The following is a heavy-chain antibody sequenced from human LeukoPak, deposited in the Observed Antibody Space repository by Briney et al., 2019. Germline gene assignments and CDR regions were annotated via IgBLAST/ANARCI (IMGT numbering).Heavy chain of an antibody. CDR1: GLTFSDYS. V-gene: IGHV3-23*01. D-gene: IGHD6-13*01. CDR2: ISAGGGST. J-gene: IGHJ4*02. Sequence: PGGSLRLSCAASGLTFSDYSMTWVRQAPGKGLFWVSGISAGGGSTYYVNSVKGRFTITRDNSRNTPYLQMNSLRAEDTAVYYCAKDAAGPEYWGQGTLVTVSS. CDR3: AKDAAGPEY.